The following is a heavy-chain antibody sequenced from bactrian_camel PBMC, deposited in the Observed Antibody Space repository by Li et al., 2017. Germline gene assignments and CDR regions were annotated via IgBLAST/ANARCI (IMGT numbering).Heavy chain of an antibody. CDR2: IHTEPGTT. Sequence: VQLVESGGGSVQAGGSLRLSCTVSGSRHSTYSVGWFRQAPGKEREGVASIHTEPGTTYYGDSVKGRFTISQDKDKETVYLNMASLKPDDTAMYYCATRRSVRFQCNLFSHDSLFGQGTQVTVS. V-gene: IGHV3S40*01. D-gene: IGHD4*01. J-gene: IGHJ4*01. CDR1: GSRHSTYS.